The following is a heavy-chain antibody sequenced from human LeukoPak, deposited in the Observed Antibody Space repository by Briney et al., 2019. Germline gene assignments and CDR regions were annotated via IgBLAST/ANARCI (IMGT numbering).Heavy chain of an antibody. J-gene: IGHJ4*02. Sequence: PSETLSLTCAVSGGSISSGGYSWSWIRQPPGKGLEWIGYIYHSGSTYYNPSLKSRVTISVDRSKNQFSLKLSSVTAADTAVYYCARAMVRGFLFGYWGQGTLVTVSS. CDR2: IYHSGST. V-gene: IGHV4-30-2*01. CDR1: GGSISSGGYS. D-gene: IGHD3-10*01. CDR3: ARAMVRGFLFGY.